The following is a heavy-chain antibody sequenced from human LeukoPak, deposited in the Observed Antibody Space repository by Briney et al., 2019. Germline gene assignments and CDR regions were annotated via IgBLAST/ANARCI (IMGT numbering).Heavy chain of an antibody. CDR3: AKGRPGYCSSTSCPGELGS. CDR1: GFTFSSYS. Sequence: PGGSLRLSCAASGFTFSSYSMNWVRQAPGKGLEWVSSISSSSSYIYYADSVKGRFTISRDNAKNSLYLQMNSLRAEDTAVYYCAKGRPGYCSSTSCPGELGSWGQGTLVTVSS. D-gene: IGHD2-2*01. CDR2: ISSSSSYI. V-gene: IGHV3-21*01. J-gene: IGHJ5*01.